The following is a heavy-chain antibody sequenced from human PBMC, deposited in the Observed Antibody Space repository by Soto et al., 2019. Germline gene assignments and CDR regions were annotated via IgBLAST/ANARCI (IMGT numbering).Heavy chain of an antibody. J-gene: IGHJ4*02. V-gene: IGHV3-21*01. CDR2: ISSSSSYI. CDR3: ARDPTYDSSGAIDY. Sequence: LSLTCAASGFTFSSYSMNWVRQAPGKGLEWVSSISSSSSYIYYADSVKGRFTISRDNAKNSLYLQMNSLRAEDTAVYYCARDPTYDSSGAIDYWGQGTLVTVSS. D-gene: IGHD3-22*01. CDR1: GFTFSSYS.